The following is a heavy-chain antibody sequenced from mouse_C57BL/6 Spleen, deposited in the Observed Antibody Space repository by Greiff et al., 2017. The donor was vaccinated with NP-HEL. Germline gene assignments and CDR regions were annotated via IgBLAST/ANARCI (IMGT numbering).Heavy chain of an antibody. CDR1: GYTFTDHT. CDR3: ERYYDSYAMDY. D-gene: IGHD1-1*02. V-gene: IGHV1-78*01. J-gene: IGHJ4*01. CDR2: IYPRDGST. Sequence: QVQLQQSDAELVKPGASVKISCKVSGYTFTDHTIHWMKQRPEQGLEWIGYIYPRDGSTTYNEKFKGKANLTADKSSSTAHMQLNILTSEDSAVYFCERYYDSYAMDYWGQGTSVTVSS.